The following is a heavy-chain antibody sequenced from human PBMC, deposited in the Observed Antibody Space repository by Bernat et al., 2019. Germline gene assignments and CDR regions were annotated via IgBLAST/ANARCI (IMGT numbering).Heavy chain of an antibody. Sequence: QVQLQESGPGLVKPSQTLSLTCTVSGGSISSDNYYWCWIRQPPGKGLEWIGYIYYSGSTYYNPSLKSLVTISVDTSKNQFSLKLNSVTAADTAVYYCERGEYSSSEYYMDVWGKGTTVTVSS. CDR3: ERGEYSSSEYYMDV. CDR1: GGSISSDNYY. D-gene: IGHD6-6*01. J-gene: IGHJ6*03. V-gene: IGHV4-31*01. CDR2: IYYSGST.